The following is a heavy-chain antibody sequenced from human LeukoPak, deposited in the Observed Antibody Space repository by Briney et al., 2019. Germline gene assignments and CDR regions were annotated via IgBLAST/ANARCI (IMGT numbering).Heavy chain of an antibody. J-gene: IGHJ4*02. V-gene: IGHV4-39*01. Sequence: SETLSLTCTVSGGSISSSDYYWGWIRQPPGRGLEWIGSIYYSGSTYYSPSLKSRVTISVDTSKNQFSLKLNSLTAADTAVYYCVGWALFDYWGQGTLVTVSS. D-gene: IGHD6-19*01. CDR2: IYYSGST. CDR3: VGWALFDY. CDR1: GGSISSSDYY.